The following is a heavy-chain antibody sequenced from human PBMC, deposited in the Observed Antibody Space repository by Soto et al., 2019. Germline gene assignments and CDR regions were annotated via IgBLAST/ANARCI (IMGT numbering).Heavy chain of an antibody. CDR1: GFTFSSYA. V-gene: IGHV3-23*01. D-gene: IGHD3-10*01. Sequence: GGSLRLSCAASGFTFSSYAMNWVRQAPGKGLEWASGISGSGGITYYADSVKGRFTISRDNSKSTLYLQMNSLRAEDTAVYSCAKDPIVSSGPIHYYYGMDVWGQGTTVTVSS. CDR2: ISGSGGIT. J-gene: IGHJ6*02. CDR3: AKDPIVSSGPIHYYYGMDV.